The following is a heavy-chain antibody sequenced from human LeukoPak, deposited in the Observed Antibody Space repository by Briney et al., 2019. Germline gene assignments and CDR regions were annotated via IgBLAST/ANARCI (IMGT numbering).Heavy chain of an antibody. J-gene: IGHJ5*02. V-gene: IGHV4-39*01. CDR3: ARHSAGDYVWGSYRPYNWFDP. D-gene: IGHD3-16*02. CDR1: GGSISTSSYY. Sequence: PSETLSLTCTVSGGSISTSSYYWGWIRQPPGKGLEWIGSIYYSGSTYYNPSLKSRVTISVDTSKKQFSLKLSSVTAADTAVYYCARHSAGDYVWGSYRPYNWFDPWGQGTLVTVSS. CDR2: IYYSGST.